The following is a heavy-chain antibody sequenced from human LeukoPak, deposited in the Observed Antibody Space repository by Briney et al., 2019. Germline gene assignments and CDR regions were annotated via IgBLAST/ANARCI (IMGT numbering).Heavy chain of an antibody. CDR2: ISSSSSYI. CDR3: ARSSSTATYDY. CDR1: GFTFSSYS. J-gene: IGHJ4*02. V-gene: IGHV3-21*01. Sequence: GGSLRLSCAASGFTFSSYSMNWVRQAPGKGLEWVSSISSSSSYIYYADSVKGRFTISRDNAKNSLYLQINSLRAEDTAVYYCARSSSTATYDYWGQGTLVTVSS. D-gene: IGHD2-2*01.